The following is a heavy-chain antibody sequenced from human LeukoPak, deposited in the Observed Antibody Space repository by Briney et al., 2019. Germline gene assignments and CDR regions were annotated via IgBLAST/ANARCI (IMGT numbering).Heavy chain of an antibody. V-gene: IGHV1-18*01. J-gene: IGHJ4*02. CDR3: ARAPALRYFDWLGPLEHFDY. CDR1: GYTFTSYG. CDR2: ISAYNGNT. Sequence: ASVKVSCKASGYTFTSYGISWVRQAPGQGLGWMGWISAYNGNTNYAQKLQGRVTMTTDTSTSTAYMELRSLRSDDTAVYYCARAPALRYFDWLGPLEHFDYWGQGTLVTVSS. D-gene: IGHD3-9*01.